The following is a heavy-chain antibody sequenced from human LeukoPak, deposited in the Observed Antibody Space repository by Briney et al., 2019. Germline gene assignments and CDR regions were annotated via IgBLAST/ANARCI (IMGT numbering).Heavy chain of an antibody. CDR3: TRDKDVYFDY. V-gene: IGHV3-21*01. Sequence: KPGGSLRLSCAASGFTFSSYRMNWVRQAPGKGLEWVSSISSSSSYIYYADSVKGRITISRDNAKNSLYLQMNSLRVEDTAVYYCTRDKDVYFDYWGQGTLVTVSS. CDR2: ISSSSSYI. J-gene: IGHJ4*02. CDR1: GFTFSSYR.